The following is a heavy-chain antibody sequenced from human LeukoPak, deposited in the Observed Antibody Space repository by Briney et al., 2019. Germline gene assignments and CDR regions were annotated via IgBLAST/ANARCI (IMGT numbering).Heavy chain of an antibody. V-gene: IGHV6-1*01. J-gene: IGHJ4*02. CDR3: ARGTYYYDSSGYPTLDY. CDR2: TYYRSKWYN. D-gene: IGHD3-22*01. CDR1: GDSVSSNSAA. Sequence: SQTLSLTCAISGDSVSSNSAAWNWIRQSPSRGLEGLGRTYYRSKWYNDYAVSVKSRITINPDTSKNQFSLQLNSVTPEDTAVYYCARGTYYYDSSGYPTLDYWGQGTLVTVSS.